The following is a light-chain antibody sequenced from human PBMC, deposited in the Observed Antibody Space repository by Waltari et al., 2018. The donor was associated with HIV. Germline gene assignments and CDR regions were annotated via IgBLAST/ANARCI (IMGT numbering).Light chain of an antibody. Sequence: HSALTQPRSVSGSPGQSVTISCTGTSSDIGAYDYVSWFQKFPGRAPKLLIFDVNKRPSAVPDRFSVFKSGDTASLPISGLQPDDESDYFCSSYGGVASYLIFGGGTTLTVL. V-gene: IGLV2-11*01. CDR3: SSYGGVASYLI. CDR2: DVN. J-gene: IGLJ2*01. CDR1: SSDIGAYDY.